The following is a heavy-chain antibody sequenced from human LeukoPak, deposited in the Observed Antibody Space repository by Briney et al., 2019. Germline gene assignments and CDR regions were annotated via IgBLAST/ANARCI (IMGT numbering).Heavy chain of an antibody. CDR3: ARDPNYYDSSDGNWFDP. J-gene: IGHJ5*02. Sequence: ASVKVSCKASGYTFTGYYMHWVRQAPGQGLEWMGWINPNSGGTNYAQKFQGRVTMTRDTSISTAYMELSRLRSDDTAVYYCARDPNYYDSSDGNWFDPWGQGTLVTVSS. D-gene: IGHD3-22*01. V-gene: IGHV1-2*02. CDR2: INPNSGGT. CDR1: GYTFTGYY.